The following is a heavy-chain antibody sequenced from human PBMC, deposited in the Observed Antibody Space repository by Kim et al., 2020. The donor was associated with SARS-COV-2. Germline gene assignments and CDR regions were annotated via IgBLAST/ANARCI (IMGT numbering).Heavy chain of an antibody. CDR1: GGSISSYY. CDR2: IYYSGST. J-gene: IGHJ6*02. V-gene: IGHV4-59*01. D-gene: IGHD3-10*01. CDR3: ERGNYGSGSYFPLPAAGSYYYGMDG. Sequence: SETLSLTCTVSGGSISSYYWSWIRQPPGKGLEWIGYIYYSGSTKYNTSLKSRVTISVDASKNQFSLKLSSVTAADTAVYYCERGNYGSGSYFPLPAAGSYYYGMDGWGQGPTVTVSS.